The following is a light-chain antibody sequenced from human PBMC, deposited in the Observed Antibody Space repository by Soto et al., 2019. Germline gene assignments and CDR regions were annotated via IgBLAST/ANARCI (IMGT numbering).Light chain of an antibody. CDR3: AAWDDSLSAGV. Sequence: QSVLTQPPSASGTPGQRVTISCSGGSYNVGKNLVYWYQQRPGTAPKLIIFKNNQRPSGVPDRFSGSNSGSSASLAISGLRSEDEADYFCAAWDDSLSAGVFGGGTKVTDL. CDR2: KNN. J-gene: IGLJ3*02. V-gene: IGLV1-47*01. CDR1: SYNVGKNL.